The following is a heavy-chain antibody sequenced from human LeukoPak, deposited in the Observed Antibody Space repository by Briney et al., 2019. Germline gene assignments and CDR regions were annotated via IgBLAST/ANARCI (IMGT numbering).Heavy chain of an antibody. Sequence: GGSLRLSCAASGFIFNDYAMHWVRQAPGXGLEWVAVIAYDGNNKYYADSVKGRFTISRDNSKTTLYLQMNSLRAEDAAVYYCAKDWDPGYYDSSGSYPDYWGQGTLVTVSS. CDR3: AKDWDPGYYDSSGSYPDY. CDR1: GFIFNDYA. V-gene: IGHV3-30-3*02. D-gene: IGHD3-22*01. J-gene: IGHJ4*02. CDR2: IAYDGNNK.